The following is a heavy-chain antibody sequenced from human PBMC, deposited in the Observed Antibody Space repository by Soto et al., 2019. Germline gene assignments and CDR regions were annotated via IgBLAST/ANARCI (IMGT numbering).Heavy chain of an antibody. CDR3: ARFVEYSSSSPYYYYYGMDV. CDR1: GYTFSSYA. V-gene: IGHV1-3*01. Sequence: ASVKVSCKASGYTFSSYAMHWVRQAPGQRLEWMGWINAGNGNTKYSQKFQGRVTITRDTSASTAYMELSSLRSEDTAVYYCARFVEYSSSSPYYYYYGMDVWGQGTTVTVSS. D-gene: IGHD6-6*01. CDR2: INAGNGNT. J-gene: IGHJ6*02.